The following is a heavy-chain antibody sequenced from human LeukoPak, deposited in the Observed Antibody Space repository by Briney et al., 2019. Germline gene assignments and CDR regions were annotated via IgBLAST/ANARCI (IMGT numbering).Heavy chain of an antibody. Sequence: SQTLSLTCAISGDRVSSNSVVWNWIRQSPSRGLEWLGRTYYRSKWYNDYAVSVKSRITINPDTSKNQFSLQLNPVTPEDTAVYYCARVTARLIDYWGQGTLVTVSS. CDR3: ARVTARLIDY. V-gene: IGHV6-1*01. J-gene: IGHJ4*02. CDR1: GDRVSSNSVV. CDR2: TYYRSKWYN. D-gene: IGHD5-12*01.